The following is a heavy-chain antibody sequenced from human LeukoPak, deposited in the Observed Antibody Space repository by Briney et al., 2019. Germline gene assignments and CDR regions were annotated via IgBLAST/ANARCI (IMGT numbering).Heavy chain of an antibody. CDR2: INPDGSTG. CDR1: GFTFSTYW. J-gene: IGHJ4*02. CDR3: ARDHSSWEVPSDY. V-gene: IGHV3-74*01. Sequence: GSLRLSCAASGFTFSTYWMHWVRQVPGKGLVWVSGINPDGSTGSYAASVKGRFTISRDNAKNTLFLQMNGLRAEDTAVYYCARDHSSWEVPSDYWGQGTLVTVSS. D-gene: IGHD6-13*01.